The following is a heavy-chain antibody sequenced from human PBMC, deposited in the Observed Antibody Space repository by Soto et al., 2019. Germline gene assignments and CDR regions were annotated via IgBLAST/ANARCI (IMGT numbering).Heavy chain of an antibody. CDR1: GGSISSYY. V-gene: IGHV4-59*01. CDR2: IYYSGST. D-gene: IGHD5-18*01. Sequence: SETLSLTCTVSGGSISSYYWSWIRQPPGKGLEWIGYIYYSGSTNYNPSLKSRVTISVDTSKNQFSLKLSSVTAADTAVYYCARGEGYSRYYYYGTDVWGQGTTVTVSS. J-gene: IGHJ6*02. CDR3: ARGEGYSRYYYYGTDV.